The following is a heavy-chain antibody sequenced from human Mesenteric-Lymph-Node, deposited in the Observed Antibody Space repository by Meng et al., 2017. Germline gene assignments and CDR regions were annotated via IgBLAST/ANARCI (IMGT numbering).Heavy chain of an antibody. J-gene: IGHJ4*02. V-gene: IGHV4-30-4*01. D-gene: IGHD2-2*02. Sequence: PRVVKPFPTPLPPRTVSGVALSQCGSDYSWPRLPPGKGLGWIGYNHHSGSANYTSSLKSRISISVDTSKNQFSLNLNSMTAADTAVYYCASFDHIPRRNYFDYWGQGTLVTVSS. CDR1: GVALSQCGSD. CDR3: ASFDHIPRRNYFDY. CDR2: NHHSGSA.